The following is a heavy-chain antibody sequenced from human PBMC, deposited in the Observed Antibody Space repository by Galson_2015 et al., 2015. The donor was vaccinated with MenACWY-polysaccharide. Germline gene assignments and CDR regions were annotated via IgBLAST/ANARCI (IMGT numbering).Heavy chain of an antibody. V-gene: IGHV1-18*01. J-gene: IGHJ4*02. CDR3: ARGGGGDYYDSSGYYYVDPALDY. Sequence: SVKVSCKASGYTFTSYGISWVRQAPGQGLEWMGWISAYNGNTNYAQKLQGRVTMTTDTSTSTAYMELRSLRSDDTAVYYCARGGGGDYYDSSGYYYVDPALDYWGQGTLVTVSS. CDR2: ISAYNGNT. D-gene: IGHD3-22*01. CDR1: GYTFTSYG.